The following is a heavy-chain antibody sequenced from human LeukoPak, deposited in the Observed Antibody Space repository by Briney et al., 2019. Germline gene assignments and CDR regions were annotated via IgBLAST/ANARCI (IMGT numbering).Heavy chain of an antibody. CDR2: IRSKAYGGTT. J-gene: IGHJ4*02. V-gene: IGHV3-49*03. CDR1: GFTFGDYA. Sequence: GGSPRLSCTASGFTFGDYAMSWFRQAPGKGLEWVGFIRSKAYGGTTEYAASVKGRFTISRDDSKIIAYLQMNSLKTEDTAVYYCTRGRSSSWYVDYWGQGTLVTVSS. CDR3: TRGRSSSWYVDY. D-gene: IGHD6-13*01.